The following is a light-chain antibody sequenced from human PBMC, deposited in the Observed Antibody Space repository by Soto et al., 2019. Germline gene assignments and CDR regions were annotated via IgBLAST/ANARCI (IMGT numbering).Light chain of an antibody. V-gene: IGKV1-39*01. J-gene: IGKJ1*01. Sequence: DIQMTQSPSSLSASVGDRVTITCRASQSISNYLNWYQQKPGKAPKLLIYAASSLQSGVPSRFSGSGSGTDVTLTISSLQPEDFATYYCQQSHSTPWTFGQGTKVEFK. CDR1: QSISNY. CDR3: QQSHSTPWT. CDR2: AAS.